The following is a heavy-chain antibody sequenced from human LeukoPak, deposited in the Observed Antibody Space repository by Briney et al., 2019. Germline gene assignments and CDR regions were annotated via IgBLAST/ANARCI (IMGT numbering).Heavy chain of an antibody. V-gene: IGHV3-7*01. J-gene: IGHJ4*02. Sequence: PGGSLRLSCADSGFTFSTYWIAWVRQAPGKGLEWVANINQDGSIQNYVDSVRGRFTMSRDNGKKSLYLQMNSLRADDTAVYYCATDWAYTTLGDWGQGTLVTVSS. CDR2: INQDGSIQ. CDR1: GFTFSTYW. CDR3: ATDWAYTTLGD. D-gene: IGHD3-3*01.